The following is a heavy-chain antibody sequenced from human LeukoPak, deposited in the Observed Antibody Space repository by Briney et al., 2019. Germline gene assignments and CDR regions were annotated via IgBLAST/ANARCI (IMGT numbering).Heavy chain of an antibody. J-gene: IGHJ4*02. CDR3: AKGGYDYVEVGYFDY. V-gene: IGHV3-23*01. CDR1: GFPFASYA. Sequence: GGSLSLSCAASGFPFASYAMSWVRQTPGKGLEWVSHIIGSVASTYYADSVKGRFTISRDKTKNTLYLQMNSLRADDTAVYFCAKGGYDYVEVGYFDYWGQGTVVTVSS. CDR2: IIGSVAST. D-gene: IGHD5-12*01.